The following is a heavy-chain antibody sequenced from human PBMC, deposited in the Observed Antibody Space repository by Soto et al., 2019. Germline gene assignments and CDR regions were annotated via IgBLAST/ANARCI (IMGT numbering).Heavy chain of an antibody. J-gene: IGHJ4*02. Sequence: QVQLVESGGGVVQPGRSLRLSCAASGFTFSSYGMHWVRQAPGKGLEWVAVISHDGSNKYYADSVKGRFTISRDNSKNTLYLQMNSLRAEDTAVYYCAKAIAAAGKRGEVYFDYWGQGTLVTVSS. CDR2: ISHDGSNK. D-gene: IGHD6-13*01. V-gene: IGHV3-30*18. CDR3: AKAIAAAGKRGEVYFDY. CDR1: GFTFSSYG.